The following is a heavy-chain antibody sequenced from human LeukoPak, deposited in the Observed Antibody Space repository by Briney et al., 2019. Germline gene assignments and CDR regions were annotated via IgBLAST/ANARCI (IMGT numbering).Heavy chain of an antibody. Sequence: SQTQSLTCAVSGGSISSGGYYWSWIRQPPGKGLEWIGYIYYSGSTNYNPSPKSRVTISVDTSKNQFSLKLSSVTAADTAVYYCARRIAARSYYYYYYMDVWGKGTTVTVSS. V-gene: IGHV4-61*08. CDR1: GGSISSGGYY. CDR2: IYYSGST. D-gene: IGHD6-6*01. J-gene: IGHJ6*03. CDR3: ARRIAARSYYYYYYMDV.